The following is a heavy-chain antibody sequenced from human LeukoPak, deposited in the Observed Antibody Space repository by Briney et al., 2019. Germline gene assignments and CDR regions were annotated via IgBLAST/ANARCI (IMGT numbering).Heavy chain of an antibody. D-gene: IGHD3-22*01. V-gene: IGHV4-39*07. J-gene: IGHJ3*02. CDR1: GGSISSSSYY. CDR3: ARDLGTRYYDSSGTDAFDI. Sequence: SETLSLTCTVSGGSISSSSYYWGWIRQPPGKGLEWIGNIYKSGSTYYNPSLKSRVTISVDTSKNQFSLKLSSVTAADTALYYCARDLGTRYYDSSGTDAFDIWGQGTMVTVSS. CDR2: IYKSGST.